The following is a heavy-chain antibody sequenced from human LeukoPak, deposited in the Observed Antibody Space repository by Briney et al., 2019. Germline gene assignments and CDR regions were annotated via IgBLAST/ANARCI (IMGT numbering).Heavy chain of an antibody. CDR2: IYYSGST. CDR1: GGSISSGGYY. CDR3: AREPGDVAAAGPRIDY. J-gene: IGHJ4*02. V-gene: IGHV4-31*03. Sequence: PSQTLSLTCTVSGGSISSGGYYWSWIRQHPGKGLEWIGYIYYSGSTYYNPSLKSRVTISVDTSKNQFSLKLSSVTAADTAVYYCAREPGDVAAAGPRIDYWGQGTLVTVSS. D-gene: IGHD6-13*01.